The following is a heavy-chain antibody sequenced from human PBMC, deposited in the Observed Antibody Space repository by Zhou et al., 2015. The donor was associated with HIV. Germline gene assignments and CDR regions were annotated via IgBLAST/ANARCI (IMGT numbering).Heavy chain of an antibody. CDR3: ARGHSRYYGSGSYPDY. CDR2: VIPIFGTP. V-gene: IGHV1-69*06. D-gene: IGHD3-10*01. Sequence: QVQLVQSGAEVKKPGSSVKVSCKASGGTFSSYPISWVRQAPGQGLEWMGGVIPIFGTPNYAQKFQGRVTITADKTTSTAYMELNSLTSEDTAIYYCARGHSRYYGSGSYPDYWGQGTLVTVSS. J-gene: IGHJ4*02. CDR1: GGTFSSYP.